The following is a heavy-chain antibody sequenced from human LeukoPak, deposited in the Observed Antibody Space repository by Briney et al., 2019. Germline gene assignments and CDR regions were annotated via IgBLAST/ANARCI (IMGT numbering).Heavy chain of an antibody. J-gene: IGHJ4*02. CDR3: ATPRYYDYVWGSRESLSLYY. CDR2: FDPEDGET. CDR1: GYTLTELS. Sequence: VASVKVSCKVSGYTLTELSMHWVRQAPGKGLEWMGGFDPEDGETIYAQKFQGRVTMTEDTSTDTAYMELSSLRSEDTAVYYCATPRYYDYVWGSRESLSLYYWGQGTLVTVSS. D-gene: IGHD3-16*01. V-gene: IGHV1-24*01.